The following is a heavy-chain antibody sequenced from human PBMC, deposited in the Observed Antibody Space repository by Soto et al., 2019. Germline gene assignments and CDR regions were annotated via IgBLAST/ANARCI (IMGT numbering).Heavy chain of an antibody. J-gene: IGHJ6*02. CDR2: ITWDGGSI. CDR1: GFNFHDYT. D-gene: IGHD6-25*01. Sequence: RRLSCAASGFNFHDYTIHWVRQSPGKGLEWVSFITWDGGSIYYADSVKGRFNISRDNSKNSLTLEMNSLRSEDSGVYYCAKGGFRAYGMDVWGQATTVTVS. V-gene: IGHV3-43*01. CDR3: AKGGFRAYGMDV.